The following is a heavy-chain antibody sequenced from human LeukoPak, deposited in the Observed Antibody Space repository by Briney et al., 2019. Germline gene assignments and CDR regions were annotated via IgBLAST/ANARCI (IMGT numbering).Heavy chain of an antibody. Sequence: ASVKVSCKASGYTFTSYGISWVRQAPGQGLEWMGWISAYNGNTKYAQRLQGRATMTTDTSPHKPNVALSGLPYDETPGYYFPRDLLKYFDWLTMAGYWGQGTLVSVSS. CDR1: GYTFTSYG. CDR2: ISAYNGNT. CDR3: PRDLLKYFDWLTMAGY. J-gene: IGHJ4*02. V-gene: IGHV1-18*01. D-gene: IGHD3-9*01.